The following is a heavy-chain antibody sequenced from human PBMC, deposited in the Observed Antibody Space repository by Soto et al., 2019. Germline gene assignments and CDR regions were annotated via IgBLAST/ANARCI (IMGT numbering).Heavy chain of an antibody. Sequence: GGSLRLSCAASGFTFSSYWMSWVRQAPGKGLEWVANIKQDGSEKYYVDSVKGRFTISRDNAKNSLYLQMNSLRAEDTAVYYCELYGEGCSSTSCYVYFDYWGQGTLVTVSS. V-gene: IGHV3-7*01. CDR2: IKQDGSEK. CDR3: ELYGEGCSSTSCYVYFDY. D-gene: IGHD2-2*01. J-gene: IGHJ4*02. CDR1: GFTFSSYW.